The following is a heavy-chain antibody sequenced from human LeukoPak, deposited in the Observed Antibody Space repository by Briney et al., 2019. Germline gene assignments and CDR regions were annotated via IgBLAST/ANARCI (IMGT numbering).Heavy chain of an antibody. D-gene: IGHD4-17*01. V-gene: IGHV4-39*07. J-gene: IGHJ4*02. Sequence: PSETLSLTCTVSGGSISSNKYYWGWIRQPPGKGLEWIGSIYYSGSTYYNPTLKSRVTIFVDTSKNQFSLKLSSVTAADTAVYYCARDNGDGYFDYWGQGTLVTVSS. CDR1: GGSISSNKYY. CDR2: IYYSGST. CDR3: ARDNGDGYFDY.